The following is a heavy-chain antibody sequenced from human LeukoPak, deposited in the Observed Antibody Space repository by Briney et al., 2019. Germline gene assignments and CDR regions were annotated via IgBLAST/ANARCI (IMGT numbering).Heavy chain of an antibody. Sequence: GGSLRLSCAASGFTFSSYAMSWVRQAPGKGLEWVSAISGSGGSTYYADSVKGRFTISRDNSKNTLYLQMNSLRAEDTAVYYCAKASDLSMIVVVINPYDAFDIWGQGTMVTVSS. CDR3: AKASDLSMIVVVINPYDAFDI. CDR1: GFTFSSYA. V-gene: IGHV3-23*01. D-gene: IGHD3-22*01. CDR2: ISGSGGST. J-gene: IGHJ3*02.